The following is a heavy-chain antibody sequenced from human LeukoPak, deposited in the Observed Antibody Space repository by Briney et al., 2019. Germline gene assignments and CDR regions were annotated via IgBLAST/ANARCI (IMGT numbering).Heavy chain of an antibody. J-gene: IGHJ4*02. CDR3: AREPRRRYDTVRGGPSDY. Sequence: PGGSLRLSCAGSGLTFSSYGMHWVRQAPGKGLEWVAFIRYDGSNKYCADSVKGRFTISRDNAKNSLYLQMNSLRAEDTAVYYCAREPRRRYDTVRGGPSDYWGQGTLVTVSS. CDR1: GLTFSSYG. CDR2: IRYDGSNK. D-gene: IGHD3-22*01. V-gene: IGHV3-30*02.